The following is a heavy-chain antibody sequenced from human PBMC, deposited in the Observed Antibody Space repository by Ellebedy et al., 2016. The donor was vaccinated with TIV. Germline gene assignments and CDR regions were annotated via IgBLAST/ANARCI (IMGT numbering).Heavy chain of an antibody. CDR2: IYYSGST. D-gene: IGHD1-26*01. CDR1: GGSISSGDYY. CDR3: ARVQGVVGATVFDY. Sequence: SETLSLXXTVSGGSISSGDYYWSWISQPPGKGLEWIGYIYYSGSTYYNPSLKSRVTISVDTSKNQFSLKLSSVTAADTAVYYCARVQGVVGATVFDYWGQGTLVTVSS. J-gene: IGHJ4*02. V-gene: IGHV4-30-4*01.